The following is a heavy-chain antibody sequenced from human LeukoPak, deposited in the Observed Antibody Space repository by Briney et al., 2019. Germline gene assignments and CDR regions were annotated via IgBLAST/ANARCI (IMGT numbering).Heavy chain of an antibody. V-gene: IGHV4-39*07. CDR1: GAAIISSSYY. D-gene: IGHD4-17*01. CDR3: ARDGLYSVGMTTVTTDWYFDL. CDR2: IYKSGST. J-gene: IGHJ2*01. Sequence: SESLSLTCSVSGAAIISSSYYWGWIRQPPGKGLEWIGTIYKSGSTYYNPSLKSRVTMSVDTSKNQFSLKLSSVTAADTAVYYCARDGLYSVGMTTVTTDWYFDLWGRGTLVTVSS.